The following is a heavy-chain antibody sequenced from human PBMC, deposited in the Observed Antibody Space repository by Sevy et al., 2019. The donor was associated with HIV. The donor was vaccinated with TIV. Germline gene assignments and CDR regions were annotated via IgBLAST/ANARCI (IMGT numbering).Heavy chain of an antibody. Sequence: ASVKVSCKATGYMFSDYNMHWVRQAPGQGLEWMALINPNSGVTIYAQKFRGRVSLTRDTSMSTAYMELSAMTSDATAVYYCVREDNNAPRTLLSFDIWGQGTMVTVSS. D-gene: IGHD1-20*01. CDR1: GYMFSDYN. CDR2: INPNSGVT. J-gene: IGHJ3*02. V-gene: IGHV1-2*06. CDR3: VREDNNAPRTLLSFDI.